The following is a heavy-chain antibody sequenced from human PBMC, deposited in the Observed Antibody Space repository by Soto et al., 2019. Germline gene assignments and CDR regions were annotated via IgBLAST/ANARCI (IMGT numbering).Heavy chain of an antibody. V-gene: IGHV1-69*08. Sequence: QAQLVQSGAEVKKPGSSVKVSCKASGSPFSSYSISWVRQAPGQRLEWLGRIIPILGTANYAQKFEGRVTITADKPTTTAYMEMSGLRSEDTGVYYCARGNVAAAGPLGSWGQGTLVTVSS. CDR2: IIPILGTA. CDR1: GSPFSSYS. J-gene: IGHJ4*02. D-gene: IGHD6-13*01. CDR3: ARGNVAAAGPLGS.